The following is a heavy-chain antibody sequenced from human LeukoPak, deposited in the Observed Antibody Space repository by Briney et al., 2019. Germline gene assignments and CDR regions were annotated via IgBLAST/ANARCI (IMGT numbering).Heavy chain of an antibody. CDR2: INPNSGGT. V-gene: IGHV1-2*02. CDR1: GYTFTGYY. J-gene: IGHJ4*02. Sequence: ASVKVSCKASGYTFTGYYMHWVRQAPGQGLEWMGWINPNSGGTNYAQKFQGRVTMTRDTSISTAYTELSRLRSDDTAVYYCATPYPLKKTDETFDYWGQGTLVTVSS. D-gene: IGHD1-14*01. CDR3: ATPYPLKKTDETFDY.